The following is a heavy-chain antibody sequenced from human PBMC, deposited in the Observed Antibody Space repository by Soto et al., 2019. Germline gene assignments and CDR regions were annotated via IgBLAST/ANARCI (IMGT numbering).Heavy chain of an antibody. J-gene: IGHJ6*02. CDR1: GGSISSYY. D-gene: IGHD1-26*01. CDR2: IYYSGST. V-gene: IGHV4-59*01. CDR3: ARGTRELDYYYGMDV. Sequence: SETLSLTCTVSGGSISSYYWSWIRQPPGKGLEWIGYIYYSGSTNYNPSLKSRVTISVDTSKNQFSVKLSSVTAADTAVYYCARGTRELDYYYGMDVWGQGTTVTVSS.